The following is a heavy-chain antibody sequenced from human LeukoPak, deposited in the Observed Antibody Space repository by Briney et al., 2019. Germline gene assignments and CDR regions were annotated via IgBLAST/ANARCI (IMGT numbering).Heavy chain of an antibody. Sequence: SETLSLTCTVSGGSISSYYWSWIRQPPGKGLEWIGYIYYSGSTNYNPSLKSRVTISVDTSKNQFSLKLSSVTAADTAVYYCARGSLSSSFWSGYSATLPVYWGQGTLVTVSS. CDR2: IYYSGST. CDR1: GGSISSYY. V-gene: IGHV4-59*01. J-gene: IGHJ4*02. D-gene: IGHD3-3*01. CDR3: ARGSLSSSFWSGYSATLPVY.